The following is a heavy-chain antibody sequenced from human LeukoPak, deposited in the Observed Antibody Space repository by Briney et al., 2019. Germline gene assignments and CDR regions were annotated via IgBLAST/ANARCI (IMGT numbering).Heavy chain of an antibody. CDR2: IYHTGST. J-gene: IGHJ3*02. D-gene: IGHD3-9*01. CDR1: GDSISTKNW. Sequence: SETLSLTCAVSGDSISTKNWWSWVRQPPGKGLEWIGEIYHTGSTNYTPSLKSRVTISLDKSMNQFSLKLSSLTAADTAVYYCARDSGLLTGHYNDAFDIWGQGTMVTVSS. CDR3: ARDSGLLTGHYNDAFDI. V-gene: IGHV4-4*02.